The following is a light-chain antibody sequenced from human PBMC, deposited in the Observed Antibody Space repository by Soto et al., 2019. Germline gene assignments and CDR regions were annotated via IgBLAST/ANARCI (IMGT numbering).Light chain of an antibody. Sequence: EIVLTQSPATLSLSPGERATLSCRASQSVSSYLAWYQQKPGQAHRLLIYDASNRATGIPARFSGSGSGTDFTRTISSLEPEDFSVYYCQQRSNWPHTFGQGTKLEIK. V-gene: IGKV3-11*01. CDR1: QSVSSY. CDR2: DAS. J-gene: IGKJ2*01. CDR3: QQRSNWPHT.